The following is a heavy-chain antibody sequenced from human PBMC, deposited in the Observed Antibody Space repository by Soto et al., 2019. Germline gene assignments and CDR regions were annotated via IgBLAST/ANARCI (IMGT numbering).Heavy chain of an antibody. CDR3: ARSGGLDRDFNY. CDR2: IIPMFDTP. CDR1: GGTFSSDS. J-gene: IGHJ4*02. D-gene: IGHD2-15*01. V-gene: IGHV1-69*12. Sequence: QVQLVQSGAEVKKPGSSVKVSCKASGGTFSSDSFSWVRQAPGLGLAWMGGIIPMFDTPIYAQKFQDRVTITADESTSTAYMQLSSLRSGDTAVYYCARSGGLDRDFNYWGQGSLVTVSS.